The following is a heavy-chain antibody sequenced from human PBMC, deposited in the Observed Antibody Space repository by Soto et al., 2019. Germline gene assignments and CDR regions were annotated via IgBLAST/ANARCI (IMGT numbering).Heavy chain of an antibody. D-gene: IGHD6-19*01. V-gene: IGHV3-23*01. J-gene: IGHJ4*02. CDR1: GFTFSSYA. Sequence: GGSLRLSCAASGFTFSSYAMTWVRQAPGKGLEWVSSISGSGGSTYYADSVKGRFTISRDNSKNTLYLQMNSLRVEDTAVYYCAKGGLSSGFEYWGQGTLVTVSS. CDR3: AKGGLSSGFEY. CDR2: ISGSGGST.